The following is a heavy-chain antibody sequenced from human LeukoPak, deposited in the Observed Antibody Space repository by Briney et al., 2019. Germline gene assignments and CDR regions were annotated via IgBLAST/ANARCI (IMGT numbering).Heavy chain of an antibody. CDR1: GFTFSSCA. V-gene: IGHV3-30*01. CDR3: ARDSPSRDSSDYMDV. J-gene: IGHJ6*03. Sequence: GGSLRLSCAASGFTFSSCAVHWVRQAPGKGLEWVAIISYDGSNKYYADSVKGRFTISRDNSKNTLYLQMNSLRAEDTAVYYCARDSPSRDSSDYMDVWSKGTTVTVSS. D-gene: IGHD6-6*01. CDR2: ISYDGSNK.